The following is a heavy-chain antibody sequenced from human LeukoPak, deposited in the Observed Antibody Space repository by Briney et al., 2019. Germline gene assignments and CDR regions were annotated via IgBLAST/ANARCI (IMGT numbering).Heavy chain of an antibody. D-gene: IGHD2-15*01. Sequence: GGSLRLSCAASGFTVSNKYMSWVRQAPGRGLEWVSVIYSGGSTYYADSVKGRFSISRDKSKNTLYLRMNSLRAEDTALYYCAREMYCSGGSCYGDAFDIWGQGTMVTVSS. CDR2: IYSGGST. CDR3: AREMYCSGGSCYGDAFDI. J-gene: IGHJ3*02. V-gene: IGHV3-66*01. CDR1: GFTVSNKY.